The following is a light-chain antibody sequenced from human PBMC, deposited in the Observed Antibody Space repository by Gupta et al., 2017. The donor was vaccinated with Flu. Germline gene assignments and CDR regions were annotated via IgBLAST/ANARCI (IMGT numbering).Light chain of an antibody. CDR1: RNVSNY. CDR2: DTS. J-gene: IGKJ5*01. Sequence: PRACTTRSSSASRNVSNYLAWYQQKPGQAPRLLIYDTSDRATGVPARFTGSGSGTDFTLTISSLEPDDSAVYYCKQRGSRVTFGQGTRLDIK. V-gene: IGKV3-11*01. CDR3: KQRGSRVT.